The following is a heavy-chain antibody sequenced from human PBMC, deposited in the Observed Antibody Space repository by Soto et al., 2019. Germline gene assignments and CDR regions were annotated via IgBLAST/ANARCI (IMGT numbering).Heavy chain of an antibody. D-gene: IGHD2-2*01. CDR3: ARLGYCSSVTCKYYFYYYGMDV. CDR1: GFSFSSYT. V-gene: IGHV3-48*02. J-gene: IGHJ6*02. Sequence: EVRLVESGGGFVQPGGSLRLSCEASGFSFSSYTMNWVRQAPGKGLEWVSFISGRGTTTYYADSVKGRFTVSRDNAKNSLYLEVTSLSDEDTAVYYCARLGYCSSVTCKYYFYYYGMDVWGQGTTVTVSS. CDR2: ISGRGTTT.